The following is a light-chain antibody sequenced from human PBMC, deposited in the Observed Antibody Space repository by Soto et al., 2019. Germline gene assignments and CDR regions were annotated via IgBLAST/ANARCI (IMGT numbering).Light chain of an antibody. CDR1: QSVSSSY. CDR3: QQYGSSPIT. CDR2: GAS. V-gene: IGKV3-20*01. Sequence: EIVLTQSPGTLSSSPGERATLSCRASQSVSSSYLAWYQQKPGQAPRLLIYGASSRATGIPDRFSGSGSGTDFTLASSRLEPEDFAVYYCQQYGSSPITFGQGTKVDIK. J-gene: IGKJ1*01.